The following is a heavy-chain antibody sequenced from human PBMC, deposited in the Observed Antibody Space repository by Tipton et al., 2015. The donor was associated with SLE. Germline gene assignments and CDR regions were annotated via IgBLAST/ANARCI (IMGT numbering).Heavy chain of an antibody. D-gene: IGHD3-3*01. CDR1: GFTVSSNY. Sequence: FLRLSCAASGFTVSSNYMSWVRQAPGKGLEWVSVIYTGGSTYYADSVKGRFTISRDNSKNTLYLQMNSLRAEDTAVYYCARDQGFLEWLYYFDYWGQGTLVTVSS. CDR3: ARDQGFLEWLYYFDY. J-gene: IGHJ4*02. V-gene: IGHV3-53*05. CDR2: IYTGGST.